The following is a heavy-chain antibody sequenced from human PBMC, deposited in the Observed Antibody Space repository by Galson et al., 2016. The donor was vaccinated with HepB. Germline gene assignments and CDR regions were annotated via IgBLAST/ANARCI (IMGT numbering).Heavy chain of an antibody. CDR1: GDSVSSGSAA. CDR2: TYYRSRWYS. J-gene: IGHJ5*02. CDR3: ARKTDYYDTPFDP. V-gene: IGHV6-1*01. D-gene: IGHD3-22*01. Sequence: CAISGDSVSSGSAAWNWIRQSPSRGLERLGRTYYRSRWYSDYAVSVKGRITINPDTSQNQFSLQLKSGTPEDTAVYYCARKTDYYDTPFDPWGQGTLVTVSS.